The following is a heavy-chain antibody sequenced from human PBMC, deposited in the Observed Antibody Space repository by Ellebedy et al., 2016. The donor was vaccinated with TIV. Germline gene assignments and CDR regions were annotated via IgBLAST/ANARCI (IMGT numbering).Heavy chain of an antibody. V-gene: IGHV4-61*08. J-gene: IGHJ3*02. CDR3: ARHLREGFDI. CDR2: IYYSGST. Sequence: SETLSLXXTVSGGSISSGDYYWSWIRQPPGKGLEWIGYIYYSGSTNYNPSLKSRVTISVDTSKNQFSLKLSSVTAADTAVYYCARHLREGFDIWGQGTMVTVSS. CDR1: GGSISSGDYY.